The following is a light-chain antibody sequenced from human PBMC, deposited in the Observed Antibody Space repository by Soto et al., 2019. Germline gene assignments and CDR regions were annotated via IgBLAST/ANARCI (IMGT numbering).Light chain of an antibody. V-gene: IGKV3-15*01. Sequence: EIVLTQSPATLSVSPGERATLSCRASQSVNSDLAWYQKKPGQAPRLLIYGASIRATGIADRFSGSGSGTEFTLTISSLQSEDFAVYYCQHYNYWPPWTFGQGTKVEIK. CDR3: QHYNYWPPWT. CDR1: QSVNSD. CDR2: GAS. J-gene: IGKJ1*01.